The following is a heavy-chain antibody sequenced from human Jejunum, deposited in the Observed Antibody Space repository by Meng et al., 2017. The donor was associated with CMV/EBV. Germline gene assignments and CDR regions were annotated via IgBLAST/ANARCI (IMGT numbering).Heavy chain of an antibody. CDR1: SGGSD. V-gene: IGHV4-61*08. D-gene: IGHD1-26*01. Sequence: SGGSDWSWIRQAPGKGLEWIRYIYYSGTTYYKPSLKSRVTISLDKARNQFSLNLRSVTAADTAVYYCARDWEGANPYYYSGMDVWGQGTTVTVSS. J-gene: IGHJ6*02. CDR3: ARDWEGANPYYYSGMDV. CDR2: IYYSGTT.